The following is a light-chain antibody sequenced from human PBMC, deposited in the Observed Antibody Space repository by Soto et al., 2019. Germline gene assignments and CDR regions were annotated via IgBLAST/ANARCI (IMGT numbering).Light chain of an antibody. J-gene: IGLJ1*01. Sequence: QSVLTQPASVSGSPGQSIAISCSGTSSDVINYNLVSWYQQHPGKAPKLLLYEVVKRPSGISNRFSGSTSANTASLTISGLQAGDEGDYYCCSSAGAITPHVFGTGTKATVL. CDR3: CSSAGAITPHV. CDR2: EVV. CDR1: SSDVINYNL. V-gene: IGLV2-23*02.